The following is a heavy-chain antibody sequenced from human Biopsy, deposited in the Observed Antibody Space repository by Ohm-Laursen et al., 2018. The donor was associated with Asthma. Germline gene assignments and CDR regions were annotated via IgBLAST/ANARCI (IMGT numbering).Heavy chain of an antibody. CDR1: GGTFSNFA. CDR3: ARCQVGYSSGWSLLLKKIYYSGMDV. V-gene: IGHV1-69*13. Sequence: SVKVSCKAPGGTFSNFAISWVRQAPGQGLERLGGIMTVFGTTNCAQKFQGRVTITADESTSTAYMEVTSLRSEDTAIYYCARCQVGYSSGWSLLLKKIYYSGMDVWGQGTAVTVSS. CDR2: IMTVFGTT. D-gene: IGHD6-19*01. J-gene: IGHJ6*02.